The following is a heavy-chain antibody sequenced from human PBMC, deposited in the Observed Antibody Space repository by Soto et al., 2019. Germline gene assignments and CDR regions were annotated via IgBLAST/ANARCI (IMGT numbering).Heavy chain of an antibody. Sequence: ASVKVSCKASGYTFTSYGISWVRQAPGQGLEWMGWISAYNGNTNYAQKLQGRVTMTTDTSTSTAYMELRSLRSDDTAVYYCARDPGIAVAGRRGYHYYYGMDVWGQGTTVTVSS. V-gene: IGHV1-18*04. CDR2: ISAYNGNT. CDR1: GYTFTSYG. CDR3: ARDPGIAVAGRRGYHYYYGMDV. D-gene: IGHD6-19*01. J-gene: IGHJ6*02.